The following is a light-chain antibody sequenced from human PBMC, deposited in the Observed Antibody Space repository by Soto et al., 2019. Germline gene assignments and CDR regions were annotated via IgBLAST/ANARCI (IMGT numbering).Light chain of an antibody. V-gene: IGLV2-8*01. CDR2: EVT. CDR1: SSDVGAYNY. Sequence: QSALTQPPSASGSPGQSVTFSCTGTSSDVGAYNYVSWYQQHAGKAPKLVIYEVTKRPSGVPDRFSGSKSANTASLTVSGLQAEDEADYYCSSFASSNTGVFGGGTKVTVL. CDR3: SSFASSNTGV. J-gene: IGLJ3*02.